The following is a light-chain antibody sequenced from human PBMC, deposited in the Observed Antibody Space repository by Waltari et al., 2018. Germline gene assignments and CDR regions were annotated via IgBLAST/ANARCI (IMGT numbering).Light chain of an antibody. CDR1: QGVSNW. Sequence: DIQMTLSPSSVSASVGDRVTITCRASQGVSNWLAWYQQKPGKAPKLLIYPASTLQSGVPSRFSGSGSGTDFTLTISSLQPEDFATYYCQQANSFPITFGQGTRLEIK. CDR3: QQANSFPIT. J-gene: IGKJ5*01. CDR2: PAS. V-gene: IGKV1-12*01.